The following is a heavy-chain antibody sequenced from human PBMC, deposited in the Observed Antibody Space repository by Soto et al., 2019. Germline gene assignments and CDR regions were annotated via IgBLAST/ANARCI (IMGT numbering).Heavy chain of an antibody. V-gene: IGHV3-30*09. CDR1: GFTFNNYA. Sequence: QVQLVESGGGVVQPGRSLRLSCAASGFTFNNYAMHWVRQAPGKGLAWVAVISYDGNNQYYADSVKGRFAISRDNSKNTLYLQMNSLRDVDTAVYYCARDRVYYYDSSGYYNFEYWGQGSLVTVSS. CDR3: ARDRVYYYDSSGYYNFEY. J-gene: IGHJ4*02. D-gene: IGHD3-22*01. CDR2: ISYDGNNQ.